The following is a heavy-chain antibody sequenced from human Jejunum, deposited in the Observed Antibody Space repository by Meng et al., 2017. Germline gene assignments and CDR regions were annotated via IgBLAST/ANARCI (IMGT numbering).Heavy chain of an antibody. Sequence: QVQLQESGPGLVKPSQTLSLTCTVSGGSISGGDYYWSWIRQPPGKGLEWIGYIHYIGSAFFHPSFKSRAAISVDTSNNQFSLKLNSVTAGDTAVYYCARERWEYYESSGFDSWGQGTLVTVSS. CDR1: GGSISGGDYY. CDR2: IHYIGSA. V-gene: IGHV4-30-4*01. D-gene: IGHD3-22*01. CDR3: ARERWEYYESSGFDS. J-gene: IGHJ4*02.